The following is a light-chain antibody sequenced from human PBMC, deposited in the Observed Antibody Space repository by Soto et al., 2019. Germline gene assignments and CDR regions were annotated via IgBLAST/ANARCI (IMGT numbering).Light chain of an antibody. CDR2: NND. J-gene: IGLJ1*01. V-gene: IGLV1-44*01. Sequence: QSVLTQPPSAPGTPGQRVTISCSGGSSNIGTNSVNWYQQLPGRAPKLLIYNNDLRPSGVPDRFSGSKSGTSASLAISGLQSEDEADYYCAAWDDSLNGFYVFGIGTKVTVL. CDR3: AAWDDSLNGFYV. CDR1: SSNIGTNS.